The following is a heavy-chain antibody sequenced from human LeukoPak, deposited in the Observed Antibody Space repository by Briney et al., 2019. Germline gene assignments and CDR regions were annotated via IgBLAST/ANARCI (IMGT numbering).Heavy chain of an antibody. CDR2: IWYDGSNK. CDR1: GFTFSSYG. V-gene: IGHV3-33*03. Sequence: GSLRLSCAASGFTFSSYGMHWVRQAPGKGLEWVAVIWYDGSNKYYADSVKGRFTISRDNAKNSLYLQMNSLRAEDTALYYCAKDYGDYPYYFDYWGQGTLVTVSS. D-gene: IGHD4-17*01. J-gene: IGHJ4*02. CDR3: AKDYGDYPYYFDY.